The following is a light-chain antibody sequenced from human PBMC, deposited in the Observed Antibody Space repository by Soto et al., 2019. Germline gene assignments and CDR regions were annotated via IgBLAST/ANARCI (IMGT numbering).Light chain of an antibody. CDR3: GTWDSGLTAVV. V-gene: IGLV1-51*01. CDR1: SSNIGNNY. J-gene: IGLJ2*01. CDR2: ENN. Sequence: QSVLTQPPSVSAAPGQKVTISCSGSSSNIGNNYVSWYQQLPGTAPKLLIYENNKRPSGIPDRFSGSKSGTSATLGITGLQTGDEADYSCGTWDSGLTAVVFGGGTKVTVL.